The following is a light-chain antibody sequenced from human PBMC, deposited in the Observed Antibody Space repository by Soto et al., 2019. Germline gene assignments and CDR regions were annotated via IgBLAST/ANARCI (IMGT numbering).Light chain of an antibody. CDR2: RND. V-gene: IGLV1-47*01. CDR3: ATWDDSLSGVV. CDR1: FSNIGSNS. Sequence: QSVLTQSPSASGTPGQRVTISCSGSFSNIGSNSVYWYQQFPGTAPKLLIYRNDQRPSGVSDRFSGSKSGTSASLAISGLRSEDEAHYSCATWDDSLSGVVFGGGTKLTVL. J-gene: IGLJ3*02.